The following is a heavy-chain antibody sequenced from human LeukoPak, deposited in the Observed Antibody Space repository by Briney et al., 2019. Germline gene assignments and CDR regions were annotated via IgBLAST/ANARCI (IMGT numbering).Heavy chain of an antibody. Sequence: QSGGSLRLSCAASGFTFSSYAMSWVRQAPGKGLEWVSAISGSGGSTYYADSVKGRFTISRDNSKNTLYLQMNSLRAEDTAVYYCAKVKGRWFDPQDDAFDIWGQGTMVTVSS. J-gene: IGHJ3*02. CDR2: ISGSGGST. CDR3: AKVKGRWFDPQDDAFDI. D-gene: IGHD4-23*01. CDR1: GFTFSSYA. V-gene: IGHV3-23*01.